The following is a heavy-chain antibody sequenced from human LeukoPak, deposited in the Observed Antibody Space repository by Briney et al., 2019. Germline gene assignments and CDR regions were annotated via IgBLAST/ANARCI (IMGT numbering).Heavy chain of an antibody. CDR1: GYTFTSYG. J-gene: IGHJ6*03. CDR3: ARGVKQQLVSYYYYYYMDV. Sequence: ASVKVSCKASGYTFTSYGISWVRQAPGQGLEWMGWISAYNGNTNYAQKLQGRVTMTTDTSTSTAYMELRSLRSDDTAVYYCARGVKQQLVSYYYYYYMDVWGKGTTVTVSS. CDR2: ISAYNGNT. D-gene: IGHD6-13*01. V-gene: IGHV1-18*01.